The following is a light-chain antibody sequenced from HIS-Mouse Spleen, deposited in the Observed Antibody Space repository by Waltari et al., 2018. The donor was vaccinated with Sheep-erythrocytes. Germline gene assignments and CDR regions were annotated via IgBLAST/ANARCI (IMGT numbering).Light chain of an antibody. CDR3: QAWDSSTAV. V-gene: IGLV1-44*01. Sequence: QSVLTQPPSASGTPGQRVTISCSGSSSNIGSNTVNWYQQLPGTAPKLLIYSNNQRPSGVPDRFSGSKSGNTASLTISGLQAEDEADYYCQAWDSSTAVFGGGTKLTVL. CDR1: SSNIGSNT. CDR2: SNN. J-gene: IGLJ2*01.